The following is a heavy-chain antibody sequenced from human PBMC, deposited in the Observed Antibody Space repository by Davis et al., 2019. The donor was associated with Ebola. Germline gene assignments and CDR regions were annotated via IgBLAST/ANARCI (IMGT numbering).Heavy chain of an antibody. CDR3: GYKVY. CDR2: IGSDTAT. D-gene: IGHD1-14*01. CDR1: GVTLSSCA. Sequence: GESLKISCAASGVTLSSCAMSWVRQSPGGGLEWVSGIGSDTATHYADSVRGRFTISRDDSKNTLFLQMNSLKTEDTAVYYCGYKVYWGQGTLVTVSP. J-gene: IGHJ4*02. V-gene: IGHV3-23*01.